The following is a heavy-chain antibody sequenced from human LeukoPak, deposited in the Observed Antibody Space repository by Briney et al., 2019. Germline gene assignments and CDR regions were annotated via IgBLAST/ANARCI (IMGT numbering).Heavy chain of an antibody. D-gene: IGHD1-26*01. CDR1: GGSISGGEYY. CDR2: IYYSRST. CDR3: AREDSGSYRFDY. J-gene: IGHJ4*02. V-gene: IGHV4-30-4*01. Sequence: TLSLSCTVSGGSISGGEYYWGWIRQPPGKGMEWIGYIYYSRSTYYNPSLKSRVTISVDTSKNQFTLKLSSVTAADTAVEYCAREDSGSYRFDYWGQGTLVTVSS.